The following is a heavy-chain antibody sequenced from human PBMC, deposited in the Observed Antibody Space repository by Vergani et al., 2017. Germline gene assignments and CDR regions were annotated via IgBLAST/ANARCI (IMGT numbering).Heavy chain of an antibody. Sequence: EVQLVQSGAEVKKPGESLKISCKGSGYSFTSYWIGWVRQMPGKGLEWMGIIYPGDSDTRYSPSFQGQVTISADKSISTAYLRWSSLKASDTAMYYCARHQGYGSGRGPKYYYYMDVWGKGTTVTVSS. CDR2: IYPGDSDT. CDR3: ARHQGYGSGRGPKYYYYMDV. CDR1: GYSFTSYW. V-gene: IGHV5-51*01. J-gene: IGHJ6*03. D-gene: IGHD3-10*01.